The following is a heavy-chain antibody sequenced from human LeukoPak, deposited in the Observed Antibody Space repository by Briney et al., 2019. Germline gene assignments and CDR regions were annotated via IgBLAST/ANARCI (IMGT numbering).Heavy chain of an antibody. CDR1: GGSISSYY. V-gene: IGHV4-59*01. J-gene: IGHJ4*02. D-gene: IGHD2-2*02. CDR2: IYYSGST. CDR3: ARDRRRYCSSTSCSTGFDY. Sequence: SETLSLTCTVSGGSISSYYWSWIRQPPGKGLEWIGYIYYSGSTNYNPSLKSRVTISVDTSKNQFSLKLSSVTAADTAVYYCARDRRRYCSSTSCSTGFDYWGQGTLVTVSS.